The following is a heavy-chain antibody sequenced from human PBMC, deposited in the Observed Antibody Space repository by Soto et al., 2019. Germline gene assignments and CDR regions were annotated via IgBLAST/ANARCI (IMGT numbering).Heavy chain of an antibody. Sequence: GGSLRLSCAASGFTFSSYSMNWVRQAPGKGLEWVSTISSNSAYIYYTDALRGRFTISRDNAKNSLHLQMNSLRAEDTAVYYCTRDASRDSSARGWCDHWGPGNLVTVAS. D-gene: IGHD6-13*01. CDR2: ISSNSAYI. CDR1: GFTFSSYS. CDR3: TRDASRDSSARGWCDH. V-gene: IGHV3-21*01. J-gene: IGHJ5*02.